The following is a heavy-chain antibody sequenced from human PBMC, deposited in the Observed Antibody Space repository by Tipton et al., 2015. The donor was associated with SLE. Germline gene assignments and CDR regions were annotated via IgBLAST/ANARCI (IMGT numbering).Heavy chain of an antibody. J-gene: IGHJ4*02. D-gene: IGHD3-22*01. V-gene: IGHV4-30-2*01. CDR3: ARGYYESNGYYSFDY. CDR2: IFHTGSA. Sequence: TLSLTCVVSGASISTEGFSWSWIRQPPGKGLEWIGYIFHTGSAYYNPSLRSRLTISLDRSNNQFSLNPKSVTAADTAVYHCARGYYESNGYYSFDYWGLGALVTVSS. CDR1: GASISTEGFS.